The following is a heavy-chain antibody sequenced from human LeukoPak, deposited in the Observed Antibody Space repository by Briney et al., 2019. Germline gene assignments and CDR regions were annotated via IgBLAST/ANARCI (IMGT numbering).Heavy chain of an antibody. D-gene: IGHD3-22*01. CDR1: GGSFSGYY. J-gene: IGHJ3*02. CDR3: ARVAYDSSGSRAFDI. V-gene: IGHV4-34*01. CDR2: INHSGST. Sequence: PSETLSLTCAVYGGSFSGYYWSWIRQPPGKGLERIGEINHSGSTNYNPSLKSRVTISVDTSKNQFSLKLSSVTAADTAVYYCARVAYDSSGSRAFDIWGQGTMVTVSS.